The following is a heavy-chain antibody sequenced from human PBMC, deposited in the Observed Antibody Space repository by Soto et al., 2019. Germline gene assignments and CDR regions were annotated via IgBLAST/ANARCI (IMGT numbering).Heavy chain of an antibody. J-gene: IGHJ6*02. D-gene: IGHD3-22*01. CDR3: ARDYMIVVGYYYYGMDV. CDR1: GFTFSSYG. CDR2: IWYDGSNK. V-gene: IGHV3-33*01. Sequence: QVQLVESGGGVVQPGRSLRLSCAASGFTFSSYGMHWVRQAPGKGLEWVAVIWYDGSNKYYADSVKGRFTISRDNSKNTLYLQMNSLRAEDTAVYYCARDYMIVVGYYYYGMDVWGQGTTVTVSS.